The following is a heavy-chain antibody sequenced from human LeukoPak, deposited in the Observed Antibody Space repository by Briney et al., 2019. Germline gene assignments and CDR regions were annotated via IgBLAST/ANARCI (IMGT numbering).Heavy chain of an antibody. D-gene: IGHD4-17*01. J-gene: IGHJ4*02. CDR1: GFTFSSSG. CDR3: AKDADQYADSYYDW. CDR2: IWYDGSRK. V-gene: IGHV3-33*06. Sequence: GRSLRLACITSGFTFSSSGVHWVRQVPGKGLEWVADIWYDGSRKFYTDSVKDRFIVSRDNGKNTLYLQMDSLSVEDTAVYYCAKDADQYADSYYDWWGQGTLVTVSS.